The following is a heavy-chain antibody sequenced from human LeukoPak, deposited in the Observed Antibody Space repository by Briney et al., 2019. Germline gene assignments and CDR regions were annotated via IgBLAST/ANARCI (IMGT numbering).Heavy chain of an antibody. V-gene: IGHV2-5*02. CDR2: IYWDDDR. CDR1: GFSLTTSGVS. J-gene: IGHJ4*02. D-gene: IGHD4-11*01. Sequence: SGPTLVNPTQTLTLTCTFSGFSLTTSGVSVGWIRQPPGKTLEWLALIYWDDDRRYSPSLKSRLTITKDTSRNQVVLTMTNMDPVDTATYYCAHRQVKEDYFDFWGQGTLVTVSS. CDR3: AHRQVKEDYFDF.